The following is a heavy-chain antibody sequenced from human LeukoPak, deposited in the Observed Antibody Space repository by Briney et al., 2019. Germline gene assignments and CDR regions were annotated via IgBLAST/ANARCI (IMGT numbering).Heavy chain of an antibody. V-gene: IGHV4-34*01. J-gene: IGHJ4*02. D-gene: IGHD3-9*01. CDR3: ARHSTVSRYFDWLFVGYNY. CDR2: INHSGST. CDR1: GGSFSGYY. Sequence: SETLSLTCAVYGGSFSGYYWSWIRQPPGKGLEWIGEINHSGSTNYNPSLKSRVTISVDTSKNQFSLKLSSVTAADTAVYYCARHSTVSRYFDWLFVGYNYWGQGTLVTVSS.